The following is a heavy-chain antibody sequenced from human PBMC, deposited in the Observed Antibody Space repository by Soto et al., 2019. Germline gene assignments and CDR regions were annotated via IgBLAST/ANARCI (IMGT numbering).Heavy chain of an antibody. J-gene: IGHJ4*02. CDR2: ISGSGGST. V-gene: IGHV3-23*01. CDR3: AKDLVAATFVPYYFDY. D-gene: IGHD2-15*01. CDR1: GFTFSSYA. Sequence: RGSLRLSCAASGFTFSSYAMSWVRQAPGKGLEWVSAISGSGGSTYYADSVKGRFTISRDNSKNTLYLQMNSLRAEDTAVYYCAKDLVAATFVPYYFDYWGQGTLVTVSS.